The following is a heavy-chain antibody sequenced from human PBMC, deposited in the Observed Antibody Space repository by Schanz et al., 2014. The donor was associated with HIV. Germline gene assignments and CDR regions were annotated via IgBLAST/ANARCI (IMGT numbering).Heavy chain of an antibody. D-gene: IGHD1-7*01. Sequence: EVQLLESGGGVVQPGRSLRLSCTASGFTFSSSGMHWVRQAPGKGLEWVANIKQDGSEKYYVDSVKGRFTISRDNAKNSRYLQMNSLRAEDTAVYYCARAGQLALEQGWGNYYYYYYYGMDVWGQGTTVTVSS. J-gene: IGHJ6*02. CDR1: GFTFSSSG. CDR3: ARAGQLALEQGWGNYYYYYYYGMDV. V-gene: IGHV3-7*01. CDR2: IKQDGSEK.